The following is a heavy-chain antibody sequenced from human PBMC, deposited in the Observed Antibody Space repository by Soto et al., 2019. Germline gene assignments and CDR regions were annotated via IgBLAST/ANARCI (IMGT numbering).Heavy chain of an antibody. CDR2: IISIFGTA. D-gene: IGHD3-10*01. CDR1: GGTFSSYA. J-gene: IGHJ6*02. V-gene: IGHV1-69*12. Sequence: QVQLVQSGAEVKKTGSSVKVSCKASGGTFSSYAISWVRQAPGQGLEWMGGIISIFGTADYAQKFQGRVTITADEPTSTAYMELSSLRSEDTAVYYCAAAREGRYYYYGMEVWGQGTTVTVSS. CDR3: AAAREGRYYYYGMEV.